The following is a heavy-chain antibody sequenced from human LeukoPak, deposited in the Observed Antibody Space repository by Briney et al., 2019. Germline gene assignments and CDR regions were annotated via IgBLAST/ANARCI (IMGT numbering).Heavy chain of an antibody. CDR2: IYYSGST. CDR1: GGSISSYY. J-gene: IGHJ4*02. V-gene: IGHV4-59*08. D-gene: IGHD6-13*01. CDR3: ARSFHGSSWYFYY. Sequence: PSETLSLTCTVSGGSISSYYWSWIRQPPGKGLEWFGYIYYSGSTNYHPSLTRRVAVSVDTSKNQFSLSLSSVAAADTAVYYCARSFHGSSWYFYYWGQGTLVTVSS.